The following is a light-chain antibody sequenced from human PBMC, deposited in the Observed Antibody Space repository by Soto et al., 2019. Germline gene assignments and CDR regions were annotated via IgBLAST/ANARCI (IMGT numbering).Light chain of an antibody. CDR1: QSVSSY. J-gene: IGKJ1*01. V-gene: IGKV3-20*01. CDR3: QQYGTSPQT. CDR2: DTS. Sequence: GLTQSPATLSLSPGERATLSCRASQSVSSYLAWYQQKPGQAPRLLIYDTSTRASGVPDRFSGSGSGTEFTLTISRLEPEDFAVYYCQQYGTSPQTFGQGTKVDIK.